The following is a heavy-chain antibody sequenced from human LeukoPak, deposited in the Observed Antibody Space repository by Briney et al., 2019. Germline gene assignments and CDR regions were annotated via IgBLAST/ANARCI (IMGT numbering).Heavy chain of an antibody. CDR2: INSGGSST. Sequence: PGGPLRLSCAASGFTFSSYWMHWVRQAPGKGLMWVSRINSGGSSTNYADSVKGRFTISRDNAKNTLYLQMNSLRAEDTAVYYCARDPPFIIGTTFFDYWGQGTLVTVSS. J-gene: IGHJ4*02. CDR1: GFTFSSYW. CDR3: ARDPPFIIGTTFFDY. D-gene: IGHD1-20*01. V-gene: IGHV3-74*01.